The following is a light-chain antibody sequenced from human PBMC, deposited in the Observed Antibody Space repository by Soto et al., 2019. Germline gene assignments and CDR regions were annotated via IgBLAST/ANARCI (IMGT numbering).Light chain of an antibody. CDR1: RDIVTS. V-gene: IGKV1-39*01. J-gene: IGKJ1*01. CDR3: QQSYSTTWT. CDR2: AAS. Sequence: DIQMTQSPSSLSASVVDRFIITFLASRDIVTSLNWYQQHPGKGPKILIYAASTLQRGVPSRFSGSGSETDFTLTISSLQPEDFATYSCQQSYSTTWTFGQGTKV.